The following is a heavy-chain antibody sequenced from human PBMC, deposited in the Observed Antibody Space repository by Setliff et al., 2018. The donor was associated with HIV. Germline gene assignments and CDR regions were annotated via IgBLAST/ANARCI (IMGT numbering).Heavy chain of an antibody. J-gene: IGHJ4*02. CDR1: GGSISSDTYH. Sequence: SETLSLTCTVSGGSISSDTYHYSWIRQPAGKGLEWIGQTYSSGSTKCNPSLKSRVTISVDTPKNQFSPTLSSVTAADTAMYYCATYAGNGGGKGYWGQGTLVTVSS. D-gene: IGHD2-21*01. CDR2: TYSSGST. CDR3: ATYAGNGGGKGY. V-gene: IGHV4-61*09.